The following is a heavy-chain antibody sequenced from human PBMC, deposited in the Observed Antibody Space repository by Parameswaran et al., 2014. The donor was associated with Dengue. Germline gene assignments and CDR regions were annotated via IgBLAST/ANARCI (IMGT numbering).Heavy chain of an antibody. CDR2: IYYSGST. CDR3: ARRYPDCGGDCYVFDY. J-gene: IGHJ4*02. V-gene: IGHV4-39*01. Sequence: PGKGLEWIGSIYYSGSTYYNPSLKSRVTISVDTSKNQFSLKLSSVTAADTAVYYCARRYPDCGGDCYVFDYWGQGTLVTVSS. D-gene: IGHD2-21*02.